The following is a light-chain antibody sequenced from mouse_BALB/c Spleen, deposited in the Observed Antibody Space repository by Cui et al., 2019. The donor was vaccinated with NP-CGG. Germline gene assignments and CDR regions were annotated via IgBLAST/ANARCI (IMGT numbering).Light chain of an antibody. Sequence: QAVVTQESALTTSPGEIVTLTCRSSTGAVTTKNYANWVQEKPDQLFTGLIGGTNNRPPGVPARFSGSLIGDKAALTITGTQTEDEAIYFCALWYSNHWVFGGGTKLTVL. V-gene: IGLV1*01. CDR3: ALWYSNHWV. J-gene: IGLJ1*01. CDR1: TGAVTTKNY. CDR2: GTN.